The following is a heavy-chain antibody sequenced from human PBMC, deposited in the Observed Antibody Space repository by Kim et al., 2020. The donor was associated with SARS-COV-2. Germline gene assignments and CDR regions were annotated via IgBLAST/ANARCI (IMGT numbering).Heavy chain of an antibody. CDR1: GFVFSRYG. CDR3: AKAGRDYCSGASCHWFALDI. V-gene: IGHV3-30*18. J-gene: IGHJ3*02. CDR2: ISYDGSNK. Sequence: GGSLRLSCVASGFVFSRYGMHWVRQAPGKGLEWVAVISYDGSNKYYADSVKGRFTISRDNSKNTLYLQMNSLRDEDTAVYYCAKAGRDYCSGASCHWFALDIWGQGTTVTVSS. D-gene: IGHD2-15*01.